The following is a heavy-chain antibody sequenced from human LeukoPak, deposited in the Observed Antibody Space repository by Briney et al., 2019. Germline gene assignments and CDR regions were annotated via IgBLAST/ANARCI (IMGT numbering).Heavy chain of an antibody. CDR1: GGSFSGYY. CDR3: ARRHEWRRYYYYYMDV. CDR2: INHSGST. Sequence: SETLSLTCAVYGGSFSGYYWSWIRQPPGKGLEWIGEINHSGSTNYNPSLKSRVTISVDTSKNQFSLKLSSVTAADTAVYYCARRHEWRRYYYYYMDVWGKGTTVTISS. V-gene: IGHV4-34*01. J-gene: IGHJ6*03. D-gene: IGHD3-3*01.